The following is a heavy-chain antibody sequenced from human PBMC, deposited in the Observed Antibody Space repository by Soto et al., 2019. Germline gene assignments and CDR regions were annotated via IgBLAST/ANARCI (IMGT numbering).Heavy chain of an antibody. CDR2: ISVYNGNT. Sequence: QVQLVQSGAEVKKPGASVKVSCKASGYTFTSFGINWVRQAPGQGLEWMGWISVYNGNTNYAQKLQGRLTMTTDTYTSTAYMELRSLRSDDTAVYYCARDPYCGGDCYPDAFDIWGQGTMVTVSS. D-gene: IGHD2-21*02. CDR1: GYTFTSFG. J-gene: IGHJ3*02. V-gene: IGHV1-18*04. CDR3: ARDPYCGGDCYPDAFDI.